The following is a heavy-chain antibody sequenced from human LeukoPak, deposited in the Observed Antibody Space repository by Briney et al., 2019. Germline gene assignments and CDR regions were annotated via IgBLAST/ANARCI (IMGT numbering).Heavy chain of an antibody. J-gene: IGHJ4*02. Sequence: PGASVKVSCKASGYTFTSYAMHWVRQAPGQRLGWMGWINAGNGNTKYSQKFQGRVTITRDTSASTAYMELSSLRSEDTAVYYCAREKEAYYYGSGSYYFDYWGQGTLVTVSS. D-gene: IGHD3-10*01. V-gene: IGHV1-3*01. CDR1: GYTFTSYA. CDR2: INAGNGNT. CDR3: AREKEAYYYGSGSYYFDY.